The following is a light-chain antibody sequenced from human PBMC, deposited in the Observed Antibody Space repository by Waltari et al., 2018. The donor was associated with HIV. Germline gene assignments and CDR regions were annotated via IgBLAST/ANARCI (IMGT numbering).Light chain of an antibody. CDR1: QSPSSN. V-gene: IGKV3-15*01. CDR3: QQYNNWPPIT. CDR2: GAS. Sequence: EIVMTQSPATLSVSQGERATISCRDSQSPSSNLAWYQQKPGQGSRLLIYGASTRATGIPARFSGSGSGTEFTLTISSLQSEDFAVYYCQQYNNWPPITFGQGTRLEIK. J-gene: IGKJ5*01.